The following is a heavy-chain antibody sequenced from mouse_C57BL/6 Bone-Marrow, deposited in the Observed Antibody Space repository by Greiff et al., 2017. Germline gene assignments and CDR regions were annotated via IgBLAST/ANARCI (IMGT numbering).Heavy chain of an antibody. V-gene: IGHV1-4*01. J-gene: IGHJ4*01. CDR3: ARTGYYGRSVRDAMDY. Sequence: QVQLQQSGAELARPGASVKMSCKASGYTFTSYTMHWVKQRPGQGLEWIGYINPSSGYTKYNQKFKDKATLTADKSSSTADMQLSSLTSDDSAVYYCARTGYYGRSVRDAMDYWGQGTSVTVSA. CDR1: GYTFTSYT. CDR2: INPSSGYT. D-gene: IGHD1-1*01.